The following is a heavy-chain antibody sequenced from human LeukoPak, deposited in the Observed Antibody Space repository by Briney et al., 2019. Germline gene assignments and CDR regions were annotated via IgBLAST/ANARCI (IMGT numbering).Heavy chain of an antibody. Sequence: GGSLRLSCAASGSTFSSCSMNWVRQAPGKGLEWVSSISSSSSYIYYADSVKGRFTISRDNAKNSLYLQMNSLRAEDAAVYYCARAGSSGWSNWFDPWGQGTLVTVSS. CDR3: ARAGSSGWSNWFDP. CDR2: ISSSSSYI. V-gene: IGHV3-21*01. CDR1: GSTFSSCS. J-gene: IGHJ5*02. D-gene: IGHD6-19*01.